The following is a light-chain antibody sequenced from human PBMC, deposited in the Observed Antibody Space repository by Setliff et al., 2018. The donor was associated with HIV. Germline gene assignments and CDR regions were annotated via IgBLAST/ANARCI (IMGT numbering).Light chain of an antibody. CDR1: NSDIGGHDY. V-gene: IGLV2-14*03. CDR3: ASHRDTNTLEV. CDR2: SVT. J-gene: IGLJ1*01. Sequence: LAQPASVSGSPGQSITISCSGTNSDIGGHDYVSWYQQHPGKAPKLIIFSVTYRPSGVSDRFSGSKSGNTASLTISGLQPEDEADYYCASHRDTNTLEVFGTGTKVTVL.